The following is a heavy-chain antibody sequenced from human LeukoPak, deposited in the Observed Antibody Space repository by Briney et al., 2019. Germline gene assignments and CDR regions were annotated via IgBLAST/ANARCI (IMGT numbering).Heavy chain of an antibody. V-gene: IGHV3-23*01. CDR3: AKGRVAGKRFDY. CDR1: GFTFSSYG. J-gene: IGHJ4*02. Sequence: GGSLRLSCAASGFTFSSYGMSWVRQAPGKGLEWVSAISGSGGSTYYADSVKGRFTISRDNSKHTLYLQMNSLRAEDTAVYYCAKGRVAGKRFDYWGQGTLVTVSS. CDR2: ISGSGGST. D-gene: IGHD6-19*01.